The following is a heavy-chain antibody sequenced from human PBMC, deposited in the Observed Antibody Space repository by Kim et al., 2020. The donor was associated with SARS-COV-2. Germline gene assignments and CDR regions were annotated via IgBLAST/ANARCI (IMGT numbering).Heavy chain of an antibody. Sequence: GGSLRLSCAASGFTFSSYEMNWVRQAPGKGLEWVSYISSSGSTIYYADSVKGRFTISRDNAKNSLYLQMNSLRAEDTAVYYCARPPKYDWAPYWGQGTLVTVSS. CDR1: GFTFSSYE. J-gene: IGHJ4*02. CDR2: ISSSGSTI. D-gene: IGHD3-16*01. V-gene: IGHV3-48*03. CDR3: ARPPKYDWAPY.